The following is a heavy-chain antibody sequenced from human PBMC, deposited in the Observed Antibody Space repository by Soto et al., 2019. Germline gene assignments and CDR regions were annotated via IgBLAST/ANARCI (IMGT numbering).Heavy chain of an antibody. D-gene: IGHD3-3*01. V-gene: IGHV3-30*18. Sequence: GGSLRLSCAASGFTFSSYGMHWVRQAPGKGLEWVAVISYDGSNKYYADSVKGRFTISRDNSKNTLYLQMNSLRAEDTAVYYCAKDIAETNYDFWSGYYAPDYWGQGTLVTVSS. CDR1: GFTFSSYG. CDR3: AKDIAETNYDFWSGYYAPDY. J-gene: IGHJ4*02. CDR2: ISYDGSNK.